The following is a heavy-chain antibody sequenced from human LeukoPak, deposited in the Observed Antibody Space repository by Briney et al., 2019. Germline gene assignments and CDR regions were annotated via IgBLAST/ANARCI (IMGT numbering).Heavy chain of an antibody. CDR1: GGSISSYY. D-gene: IGHD2-2*01. Sequence: SETLSLTCTVSGGSISSYYWSWIRQPPGKGLEWIGYIYYSGSTNYNPSLKSRVTISVDTSKNQFSLKLSSVTAADTAVYYCARGYCSSTSCYFDYWGQGTLVTVSS. J-gene: IGHJ4*02. CDR3: ARGYCSSTSCYFDY. V-gene: IGHV4-59*08. CDR2: IYYSGST.